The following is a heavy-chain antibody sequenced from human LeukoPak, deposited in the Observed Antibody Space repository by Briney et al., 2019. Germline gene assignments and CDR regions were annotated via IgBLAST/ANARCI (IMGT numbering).Heavy chain of an antibody. J-gene: IGHJ4*02. Sequence: PSETLSLTCTVSGGSISSYYWSWIRQPPGKGLEWIGYIYYSGSTNYNPSLKSRVTISVDTSKNQFSLKLRSVTAADTAVYYCARWYSSSWYYFDYWGQGTLVTVSS. CDR3: ARWYSSSWYYFDY. CDR1: GGSISSYY. V-gene: IGHV4-59*01. CDR2: IYYSGST. D-gene: IGHD6-13*01.